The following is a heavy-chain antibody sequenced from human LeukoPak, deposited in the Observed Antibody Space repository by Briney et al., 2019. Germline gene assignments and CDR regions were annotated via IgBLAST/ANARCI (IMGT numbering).Heavy chain of an antibody. Sequence: GGTLRLSCAASGFTFSSYEMNWVRQAPGKGLEWLSYISSSGSTIYYADSVKGRFTISRDNAKNSLYLQMNSLRAEDTAVYYCARDRLRFFDWLSYWGQGTLVTVSS. CDR2: ISSSGSTI. CDR1: GFTFSSYE. CDR3: ARDRLRFFDWLSY. J-gene: IGHJ4*02. D-gene: IGHD3-9*01. V-gene: IGHV3-48*03.